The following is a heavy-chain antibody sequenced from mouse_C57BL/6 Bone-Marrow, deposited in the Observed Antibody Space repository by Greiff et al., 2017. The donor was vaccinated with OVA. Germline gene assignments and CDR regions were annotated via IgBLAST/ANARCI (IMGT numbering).Heavy chain of an antibody. Sequence: VQLVESGTELVKPGASVKLSCKASGYTFTSYWMHWVKQRPGQGLEWIGNINPSNGGTNYNEKFKSKATLTVDKSSSTAYMQLSSLTSEDSAVYYCARPFYDYLYAMDYWGQGTSVTVSS. CDR2: INPSNGGT. J-gene: IGHJ4*01. CDR1: GYTFTSYW. V-gene: IGHV1-53*01. CDR3: ARPFYDYLYAMDY. D-gene: IGHD2-4*01.